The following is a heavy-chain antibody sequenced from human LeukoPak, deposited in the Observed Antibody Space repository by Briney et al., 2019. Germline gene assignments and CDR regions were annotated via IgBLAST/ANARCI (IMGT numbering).Heavy chain of an antibody. CDR1: GGSVSSSSYY. V-gene: IGHV4-39*07. J-gene: IGHJ2*01. CDR3: ARRERKLYRYWYFDL. Sequence: KPSETLSLTCTVSGGSVSSSSYYWGWIRQPPGKGLEWIGSIYYSGSTYYNPSLKSRVTISVDTSKNQFSLKLSSVTAADTAVYHCARRERKLYRYWYFDLWGRGTLVTVSS. D-gene: IGHD2-2*02. CDR2: IYYSGST.